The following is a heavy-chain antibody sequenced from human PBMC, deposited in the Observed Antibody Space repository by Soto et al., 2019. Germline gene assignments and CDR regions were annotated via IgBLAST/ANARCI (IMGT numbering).Heavy chain of an antibody. CDR2: ISSCSSTI. Sequence: GGSLRLSCAASGFTFSSDSRNWVRQAPGKGLEWVSYISSCSSTIYYADSVKGRFTISRDNARNSLYLQMNSLRDEDTAVYSCARDRGYRDWNYGPLWYWGQGTLVTVSS. CDR1: GFTFSSDS. V-gene: IGHV3-48*02. CDR3: ARDRGYRDWNYGPLWY. J-gene: IGHJ4*02. D-gene: IGHD1-7*01.